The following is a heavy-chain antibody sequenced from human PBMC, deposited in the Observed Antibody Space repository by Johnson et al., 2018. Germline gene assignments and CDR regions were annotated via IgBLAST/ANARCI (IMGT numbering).Heavy chain of an antibody. CDR2: IYYSGST. Sequence: QVQLQESGPGLVKPSETLSLTCSVSGGSISPYYWSWIRLAPGKGLDWIGYIYYSGSTNYNPSLKTRVSRSVDTSKNQFSLRLSSVTAADTAVYYCARIHGGATTDDYYDRDGGGKGTTVTVSS. D-gene: IGHD1-26*01. CDR3: ARIHGGATTDDYYDRDG. V-gene: IGHV4-59*01. J-gene: IGHJ6*03. CDR1: GGSISPYY.